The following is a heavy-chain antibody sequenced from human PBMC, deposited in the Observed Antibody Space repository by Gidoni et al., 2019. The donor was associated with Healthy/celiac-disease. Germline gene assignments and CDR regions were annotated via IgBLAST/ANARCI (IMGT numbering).Heavy chain of an antibody. CDR2: MNPNSGNT. J-gene: IGHJ6*02. CDR1: GYTFTSYD. D-gene: IGHD3-3*01. CDR3: ARVGGRFLEWLLFYGMDV. V-gene: IGHV1-8*01. Sequence: QVQLVQSGAEVKKPGASVTVSCKASGYTFTSYDINWVRQATGQGLEWMGWMNPNSGNTGYAQKFQGRVTMTRNTSISTAYMELSSLRSEDTAVYYCARVGGRFLEWLLFYGMDVWGQGTTVTVSS.